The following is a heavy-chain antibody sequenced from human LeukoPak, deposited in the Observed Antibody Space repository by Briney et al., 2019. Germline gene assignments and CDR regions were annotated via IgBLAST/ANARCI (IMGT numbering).Heavy chain of an antibody. CDR1: GGSFSGYY. V-gene: IGHV4-34*01. CDR2: INHSGST. D-gene: IGHD1-14*01. Sequence: SETLSLTCAVYGGSFSGYYWSWIRQPPGKGLEWIGEINHSGSTNYNPSLKSRVTISVDTSRNQFSLKLSSVTAADTAVYYCARAEPSALLAFDIWGQGTMVTVSS. J-gene: IGHJ3*02. CDR3: ARAEPSALLAFDI.